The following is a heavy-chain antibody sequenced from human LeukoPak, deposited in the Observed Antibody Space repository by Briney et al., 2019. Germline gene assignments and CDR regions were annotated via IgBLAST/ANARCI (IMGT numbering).Heavy chain of an antibody. D-gene: IGHD3-22*01. Sequence: ASVTVSCKASGYTFTSYGISWVRQAPGQGLEWMGWISAYNGNTNYAQKLQGRVTMTTDTSTSTAYMELRSLRSDDTAVYYCARVRTYYYDSSGYYGDYWGQGTLVTVSS. CDR2: ISAYNGNT. J-gene: IGHJ4*02. CDR1: GYTFTSYG. V-gene: IGHV1-18*01. CDR3: ARVRTYYYDSSGYYGDY.